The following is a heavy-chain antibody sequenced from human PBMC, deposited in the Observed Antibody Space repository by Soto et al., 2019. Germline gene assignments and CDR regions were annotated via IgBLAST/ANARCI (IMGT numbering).Heavy chain of an antibody. CDR3: ARDHCSGGSCYSFSWFDP. J-gene: IGHJ5*02. V-gene: IGHV4-31*03. CDR1: GGSISSGGYY. D-gene: IGHD2-15*01. Sequence: QVQLQESGPGLVKPSQTLSLTCTVSGGSISSGGYYWSWIRQHPGKGLEWIGYIYYSGSTYYNPSLKSRVTISVDTSNNQFSLKLSSVTAADTAVYYCARDHCSGGSCYSFSWFDPWGQGTLVTVSS. CDR2: IYYSGST.